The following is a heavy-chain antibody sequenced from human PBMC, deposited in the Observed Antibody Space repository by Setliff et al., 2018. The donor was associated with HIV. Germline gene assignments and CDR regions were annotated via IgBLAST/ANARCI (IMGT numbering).Heavy chain of an antibody. Sequence: GGSLRLSCAASGFTVSNNYMSWVRQAPGKGLEWVSAIYSGGSTYYTDSVRGRFTISRDNSKNTLYLQMNSLRAEDMAVYYCAREVDWNGVSGYYYMAVWGKGTTVTVSS. J-gene: IGHJ6*03. V-gene: IGHV3-53*01. CDR3: AREVDWNGVSGYYYMAV. D-gene: IGHD3-9*01. CDR1: GFTVSNNY. CDR2: IYSGGST.